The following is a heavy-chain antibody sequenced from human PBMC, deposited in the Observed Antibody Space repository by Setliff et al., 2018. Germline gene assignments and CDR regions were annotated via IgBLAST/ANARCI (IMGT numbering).Heavy chain of an antibody. CDR3: ARLVDYYYYYMDV. D-gene: IGHD2-2*01. V-gene: IGHV3-21*01. CDR1: GFTFSTYS. CDR2: ISSSSSSI. J-gene: IGHJ6*03. Sequence: GGSLRLSCAASGFTFSTYSMNWVRQAPGRGLEWVSSISSSSSSIYYADSVKGRFTISRDNAKNSLYLQMNSLRADDTAVYFCARLVDYYYYYMDVWGKGTTVTVSS.